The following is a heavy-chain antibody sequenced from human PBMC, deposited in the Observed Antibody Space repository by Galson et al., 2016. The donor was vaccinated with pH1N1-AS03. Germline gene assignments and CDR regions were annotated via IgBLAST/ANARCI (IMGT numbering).Heavy chain of an antibody. CDR2: IFTGGTT. V-gene: IGHV3-66*02. J-gene: IGHJ4*02. CDR3: ARGITIFGLARPALDS. D-gene: IGHD3-3*01. Sequence: SLRLSCAVSGFSDSSKYMNWVRQAPGKGLEWISVIFTGGTTYYADSVRGRFTISRDDSRNTLYLQMNSLRNEDTAVYYCARGITIFGLARPALDSWGQGTRVTVSS. CDR1: GFSDSSKY.